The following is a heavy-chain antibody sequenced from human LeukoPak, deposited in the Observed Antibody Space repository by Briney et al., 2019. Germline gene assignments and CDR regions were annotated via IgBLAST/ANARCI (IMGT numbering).Heavy chain of an antibody. J-gene: IGHJ4*02. V-gene: IGHV3-23*01. Sequence: GGSLRLSCAASGFTFSSYGMHWVRQAPGKGLEWVSAISGSGGSTYYAGSVKGRFTISRDNSKNTLYLQMNSLRAEDTAVYYCAKKLGILRGFDYWGQGTLVTVSS. D-gene: IGHD7-27*01. CDR1: GFTFSSYG. CDR3: AKKLGILRGFDY. CDR2: ISGSGGST.